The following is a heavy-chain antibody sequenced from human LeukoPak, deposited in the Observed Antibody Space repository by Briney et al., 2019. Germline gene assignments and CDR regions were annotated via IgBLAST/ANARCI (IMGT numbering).Heavy chain of an antibody. CDR3: ARGLLLPLRYFDWSLSSPQGN. Sequence: PSETLSLTCAVYGGSFSGYYWSWIRQPPGKGLEWIGEINHSGSTNYNPSLKSRVTISVDTSKNQFSLKLSSVTAAGTAVYYCARGLLLPLRYFDWSLSSPQGNWGQGTLVTVSS. CDR2: INHSGST. J-gene: IGHJ4*02. V-gene: IGHV4-34*01. D-gene: IGHD3-9*01. CDR1: GGSFSGYY.